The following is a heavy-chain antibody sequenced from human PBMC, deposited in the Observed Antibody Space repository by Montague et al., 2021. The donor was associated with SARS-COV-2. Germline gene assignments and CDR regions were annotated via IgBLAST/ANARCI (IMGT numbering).Heavy chain of an antibody. CDR3: ARNNVEALYSSAWYDYYHYGMDV. Sequence: QSGAEVKTPGESLKISRKGSGYNFTSYWIVWVRQMPGKGLEWMGIIYPGDSDTRYSPSFQGQVTISADKSISTAYLQWSSLKASDTAMYYCARNNVEALYSSAWYDYYHYGMDVWGQGTTVTVSS. V-gene: IGHV5-51*01. D-gene: IGHD6-19*01. CDR2: IYPGDSDT. CDR1: GYNFTSYW. J-gene: IGHJ6*02.